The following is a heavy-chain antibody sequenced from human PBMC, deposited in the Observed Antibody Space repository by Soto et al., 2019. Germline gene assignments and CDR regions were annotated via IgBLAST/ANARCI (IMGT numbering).Heavy chain of an antibody. CDR2: INPSGGST. D-gene: IGHD2-15*01. V-gene: IGHV1-46*01. J-gene: IGHJ6*02. Sequence: QVQLVQSGAEVKKPGASVKVSCKASGYTFTSYYMHWVRQAPGQGLEWMGIINPSGGSTSYAQKFQGIVTMTRDTSTSTVYMELSSLRSEDTAVYYCARAGEEYFCSGGSCYDDYYYYGMDVWGQGTTVTVSS. CDR3: ARAGEEYFCSGGSCYDDYYYYGMDV. CDR1: GYTFTSYY.